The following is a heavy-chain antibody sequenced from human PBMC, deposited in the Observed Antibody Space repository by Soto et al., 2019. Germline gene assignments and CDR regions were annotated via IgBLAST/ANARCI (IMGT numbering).Heavy chain of an antibody. CDR1: GFTFSSHD. D-gene: IGHD3-10*01. CDR2: IDSAGDA. J-gene: IGHJ5*02. V-gene: IGHV3-13*01. Sequence: EVQLVESGGGLVQPGGSLRLSCAASGFTFSSHDMHWVRQVTGKGVEWVSGIDSAGDAKYPASVKGRFTISRENAKSALYLQMNSLRAEDTAMYYCTRGGIWGVSWNWFDTWGQGTLVTVSS. CDR3: TRGGIWGVSWNWFDT.